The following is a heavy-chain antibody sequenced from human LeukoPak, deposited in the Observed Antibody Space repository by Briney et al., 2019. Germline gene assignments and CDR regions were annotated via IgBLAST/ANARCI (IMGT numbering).Heavy chain of an antibody. J-gene: IGHJ1*01. CDR3: ARDRCSSTSCYTSEYFQH. V-gene: IGHV1-2*06. CDR2: INPNSGGT. D-gene: IGHD2-2*02. CDR1: GYTFTSYA. Sequence: GASVKVSCKASGYTFTSYAMNWVRQAPGQGLEWMGRINPNSGGTNYAQKFQGRVTMTRDTSISTAYMELSRLRSDDTAVYYCARDRCSSTSCYTSEYFQHWGQGTLVTVSS.